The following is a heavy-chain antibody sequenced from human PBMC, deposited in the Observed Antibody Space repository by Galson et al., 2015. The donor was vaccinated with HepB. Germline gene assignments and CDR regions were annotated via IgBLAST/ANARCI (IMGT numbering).Heavy chain of an antibody. CDR3: ARDKTLKQWLDPFDY. V-gene: IGHV3-48*02. Sequence: SLRLSCAASGFTFSSYSMNWVRQAPGKGLEWVSYISSSSRNIYYADSVKGRFTISRDNAKNSLYLQMNSLRDEDTAVYYCARDKTLKQWLDPFDYWGQVTLCTVSS. CDR1: GFTFSSYS. CDR2: ISSSSRNI. J-gene: IGHJ4*02. D-gene: IGHD6-19*01.